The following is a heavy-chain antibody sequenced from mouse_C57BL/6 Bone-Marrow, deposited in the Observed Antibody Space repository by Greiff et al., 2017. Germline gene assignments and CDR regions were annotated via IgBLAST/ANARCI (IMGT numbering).Heavy chain of an antibody. CDR2: IYPRSGNT. V-gene: IGHV1-81*01. J-gene: IGHJ2*01. CDR3: ARGGELPYFDY. Sequence: QVQLKESGAELARPGASVKLSCKASGYTFTSYGISWVKQRTGQGLEWIGEIYPRSGNTYYNEKFKGKATLTADKSSSTAYMELRSLTSEDSAVYFCARGGELPYFDYWGQGTTLTVSS. CDR1: GYTFTSYG.